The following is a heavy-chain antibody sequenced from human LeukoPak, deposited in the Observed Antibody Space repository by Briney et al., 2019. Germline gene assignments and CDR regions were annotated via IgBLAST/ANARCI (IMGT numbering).Heavy chain of an antibody. CDR1: GGSFSGYY. V-gene: IGHV4-34*01. Sequence: NPSETLSLTCAVYGGSFSGYYWSWIRQPPGKGLEWIGEINHSGSTNYNPSLKSRVTISVDTSKNQFSLKLSSVTAADTAVYYCARGRARGNWFDPWGQGTLVTVSS. D-gene: IGHD3-10*01. CDR3: ARGRARGNWFDP. CDR2: INHSGST. J-gene: IGHJ5*02.